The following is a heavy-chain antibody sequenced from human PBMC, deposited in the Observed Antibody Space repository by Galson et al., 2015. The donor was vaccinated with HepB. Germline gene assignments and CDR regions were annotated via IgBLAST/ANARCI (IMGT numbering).Heavy chain of an antibody. J-gene: IGHJ5*02. CDR2: INAGNGNT. D-gene: IGHD1-26*01. V-gene: IGHV1-3*01. CDR3: ARDRVPSGSSRHFDP. Sequence: SVKVSCKASGYTFTSYAMHWVRQAPGQRLEWMGWINAGNGNTKYSQKFQGRVTITRDTSASTAYMELSSLRSEDTAVYYCARDRVPSGSSRHFDPWGQGTLVTVSS. CDR1: GYTFTSYA.